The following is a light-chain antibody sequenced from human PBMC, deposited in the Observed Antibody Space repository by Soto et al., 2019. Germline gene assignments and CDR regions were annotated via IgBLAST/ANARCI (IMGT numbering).Light chain of an antibody. Sequence: DIQMTQSPSTLSASVGDSVTITCRASQSISNWLAWYQQKPGKAPKFLIYKASNLESGVPSRFSGSGSGTEFTLTISSLQPDDFATYYCQQYNSHSWTFGHGTKVEIK. V-gene: IGKV1-5*03. CDR3: QQYNSHSWT. J-gene: IGKJ1*01. CDR1: QSISNW. CDR2: KAS.